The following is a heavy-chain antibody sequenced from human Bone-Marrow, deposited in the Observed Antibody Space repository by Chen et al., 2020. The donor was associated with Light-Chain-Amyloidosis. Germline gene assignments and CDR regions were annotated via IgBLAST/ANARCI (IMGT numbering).Heavy chain of an antibody. V-gene: IGHV4-39*07. D-gene: IGHD3-10*01. J-gene: IGHJ4*02. CDR2: IYYSGST. Sequence: QLQLQESGPGLVKPSETLSLTCTVSGGSISSSSYYWGWIHQPPGKGLEWIGSIYYSGSTYYNPSLKSRVTISVDTSKNQFSLKLSSVTAADTAVYYCARARLNMVRGVAPYYFDYWGQGTLVTVSS. CDR1: GGSISSSSYY. CDR3: ARARLNMVRGVAPYYFDY.